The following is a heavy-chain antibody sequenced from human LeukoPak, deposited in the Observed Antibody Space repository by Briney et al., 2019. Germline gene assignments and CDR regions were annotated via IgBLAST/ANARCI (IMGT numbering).Heavy chain of an antibody. CDR3: ARVVVGASTEYYFDY. J-gene: IGHJ4*02. V-gene: IGHV4-59*01. Sequence: PSETLSLTCTVSGGSISSYYWSWIRQPPGKGLEWIGYIYYSGSTNYNPSLKSRVTISVDTSKNQFSLKLSSVTAADTAVYYCARVVVGASTEYYFDYWGQGTLVTVSS. CDR1: GGSISSYY. CDR2: IYYSGST. D-gene: IGHD1-26*01.